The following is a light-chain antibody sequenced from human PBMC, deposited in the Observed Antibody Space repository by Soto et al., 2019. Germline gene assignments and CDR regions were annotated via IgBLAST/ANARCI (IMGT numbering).Light chain of an antibody. CDR2: DAS. V-gene: IGKV3-11*01. Sequence: EIVLTQSPATLSLSPGERATLSCRASQSVSSYLAWYQQKPGQAPRLLIYDASNRATGIPARFSGSGSGTDFTLTISSLEPEDFGLYYCQQYNNWPPITFGQGTRLEIK. CDR3: QQYNNWPPIT. CDR1: QSVSSY. J-gene: IGKJ5*01.